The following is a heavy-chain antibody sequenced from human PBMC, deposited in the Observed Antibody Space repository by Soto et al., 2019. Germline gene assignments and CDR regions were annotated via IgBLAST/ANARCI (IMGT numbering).Heavy chain of an antibody. V-gene: IGHV1-69*13. CDR2: IIPIFGTA. CDR3: ARDEGGSSTSCYPPRNYSMDV. CDR1: GGTFSSYA. J-gene: IGHJ6*02. D-gene: IGHD2-2*01. Sequence: ASVKVSCKASGGTFSSYAISWVRQAPGQGLEWMGGIIPIFGTANYAQKFQGRVTITADESTSTAYMELSSLRSEDTAVYYCARDEGGSSTSCYPPRNYSMDVWGQGTTVTVSS.